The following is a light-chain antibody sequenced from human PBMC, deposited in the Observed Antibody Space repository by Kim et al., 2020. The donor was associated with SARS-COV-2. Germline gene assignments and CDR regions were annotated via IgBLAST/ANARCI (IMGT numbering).Light chain of an antibody. CDR2: WAS. CDR3: QQYYRPPYT. J-gene: IGKJ2*01. CDR1: QSVLYSSNNRDY. V-gene: IGKV4-1*01. Sequence: DIVMTQSPDSLAMSLGERATINCKSSQSVLYSSNNRDYLAWYQQKPGQPPKLLIYWASTRESGVPDRFSGSGSGTDFTLTISSLQAEDVAVYYCQQYYRPPYTFGQGTKLEI.